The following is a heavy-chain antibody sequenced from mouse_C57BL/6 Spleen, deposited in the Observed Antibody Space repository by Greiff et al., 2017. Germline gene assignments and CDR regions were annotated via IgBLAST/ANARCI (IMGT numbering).Heavy chain of an antibody. Sequence: VQLQQSGAELVRPGASVKLSCKASGYTFTDYYINWVKQRPGQGLEWIARIYPGNGNTYYNEKFKGKATLTAEKSSSTAYMQLSSLTSEDSAVYFGARNPYYGSSYVYYFDYWGQGTTLTVSS. CDR1: GYTFTDYY. CDR3: ARNPYYGSSYVYYFDY. D-gene: IGHD1-1*01. CDR2: IYPGNGNT. J-gene: IGHJ2*01. V-gene: IGHV1-76*01.